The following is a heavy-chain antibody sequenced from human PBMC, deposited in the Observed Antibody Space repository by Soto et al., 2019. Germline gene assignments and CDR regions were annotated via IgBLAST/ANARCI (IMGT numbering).Heavy chain of an antibody. D-gene: IGHD3-10*01. J-gene: IGHJ4*02. CDR1: GGSISSAGYY. CDR3: ARFGSGSYSPTTFDY. Sequence: QVQLQESGPGLVKPSQTLSLTCTVSGGSISSAGYYWSWIRQHPGKGLEWIGYIYYSGSTYYNPSLTTRVTISVDTSKNQFSLKRSSVTAADTAVYYCARFGSGSYSPTTFDYWGQGTLVTVSS. CDR2: IYYSGST. V-gene: IGHV4-31*03.